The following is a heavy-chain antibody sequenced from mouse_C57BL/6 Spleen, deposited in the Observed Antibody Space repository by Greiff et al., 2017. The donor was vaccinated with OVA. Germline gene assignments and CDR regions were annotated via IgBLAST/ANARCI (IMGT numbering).Heavy chain of an antibody. D-gene: IGHD2-2*01. CDR1: GFTFSSYA. V-gene: IGHV5-9-1*02. CDR2: ISSGGDYI. Sequence: EVKLMESGEGLVKPGGSLKLSCAASGFTFSSYAMSWVRQTPEKRLEWVAYISSGGDYIYYADTVKGRFTISRDNARNTLYLQMSSLKSEDTAMYYCTRVGYDGFDYWGQGTTLTVSS. J-gene: IGHJ2*01. CDR3: TRVGYDGFDY.